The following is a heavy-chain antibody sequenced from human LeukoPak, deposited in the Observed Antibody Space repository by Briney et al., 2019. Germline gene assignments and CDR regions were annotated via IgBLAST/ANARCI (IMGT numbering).Heavy chain of an antibody. D-gene: IGHD2/OR15-2a*01. V-gene: IGHV4-30-2*01. CDR3: ARLLPDYYYYMDV. CDR2: IYHSGST. CDR1: GGSISSGGYY. J-gene: IGHJ6*03. Sequence: PSETLSLTCTVSGGSISSGGYYWSWIRQPPGKGLEWIGYIYHSGSTYYNPSLKSRVTISVDRSKNQFSLKLSTVTAADTAVYYCARLLPDYYYYMDVWGKGTMVTVSS.